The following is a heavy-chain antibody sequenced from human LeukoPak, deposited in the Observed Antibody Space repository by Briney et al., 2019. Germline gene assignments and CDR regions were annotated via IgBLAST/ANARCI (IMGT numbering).Heavy chain of an antibody. CDR3: ARDQGYYGSGSYPDY. V-gene: IGHV3-7*01. CDR1: GFTFSSYW. CDR2: IKQDGSEK. Sequence: GGSLRLSCAASGFTFSSYWMSWVRQAPGKGLEWVANIKQDGSEKYYVDSVKGRFTTSRDNAKNSLYLQMNSLRAEDTAVYYCARDQGYYGSGSYPDYWGQGTLVTVSS. D-gene: IGHD3-10*01. J-gene: IGHJ4*02.